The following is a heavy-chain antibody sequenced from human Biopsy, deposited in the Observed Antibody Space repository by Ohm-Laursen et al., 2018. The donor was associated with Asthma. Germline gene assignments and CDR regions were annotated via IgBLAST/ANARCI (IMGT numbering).Heavy chain of an antibody. J-gene: IGHJ4*02. CDR2: ISSDGSNK. Sequence: SLRLSCAASGFTFSNYGMHWVRQAPGKGLDWVAVISSDGSNKNYTDSVKGRFTISRDNAKNSLYLQMDSLRAEDTGTYYCAKDVFPGWELRRGPDYWGQGTLVTVSS. D-gene: IGHD1-26*01. V-gene: IGHV3-30*18. CDR1: GFTFSNYG. CDR3: AKDVFPGWELRRGPDY.